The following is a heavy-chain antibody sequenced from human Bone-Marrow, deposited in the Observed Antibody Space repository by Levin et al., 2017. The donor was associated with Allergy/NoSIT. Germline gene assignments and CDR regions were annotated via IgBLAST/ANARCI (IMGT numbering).Heavy chain of an antibody. CDR3: VKNGWYSLEY. Sequence: SETLSLTCDVSGASISNNNWWSWVRQTPEKGLEWIGEIHHSGGTNYNPSLKSRVTISLGKSKNQVFLNLSSLNAADTAVYYCVKNGWYSLEYWGQGILVTVSS. CDR1: GASISNNNW. CDR2: IHHSGGT. J-gene: IGHJ4*02. V-gene: IGHV4-4*02. D-gene: IGHD6-19*01.